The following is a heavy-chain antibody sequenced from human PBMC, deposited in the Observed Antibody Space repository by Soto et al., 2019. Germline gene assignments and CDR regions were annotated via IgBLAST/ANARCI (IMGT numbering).Heavy chain of an antibody. CDR2: IYTSGST. V-gene: IGHV4-4*07. J-gene: IGHJ6*02. CDR3: ARAGITMVRGVSHYYGMEV. CDR1: AGSITSYY. Sequence: PSETLSLTCTVSAGSITSYYRICIRQPAGKGLEWIGRIYTSGSTNYNPSLKSRVTMSVDTPKNQFSLKLSSVTAAATAVYYCARAGITMVRGVSHYYGMEVWGQGTTVTVSS. D-gene: IGHD3-10*01.